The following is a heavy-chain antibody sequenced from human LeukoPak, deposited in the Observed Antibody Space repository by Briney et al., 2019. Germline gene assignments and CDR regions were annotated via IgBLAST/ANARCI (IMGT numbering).Heavy chain of an antibody. CDR1: GFTFSTYW. D-gene: IGHD5-12*01. CDR3: AKEGGASRFDY. J-gene: IGHJ4*02. CDR2: IKSDGSDT. V-gene: IGHV3-74*01. Sequence: GGSLRLSCVVSGFTFSTYWMHWVRQAPGRGLVWVSRIKSDGSDTNYADSVKGRFTISRDNSKNTLYLQMNSLRAEDTAVYYCAKEGGASRFDYWGQGTLVTVSS.